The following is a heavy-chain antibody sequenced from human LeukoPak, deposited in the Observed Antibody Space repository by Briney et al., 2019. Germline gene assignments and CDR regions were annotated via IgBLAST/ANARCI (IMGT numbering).Heavy chain of an antibody. V-gene: IGHV3-21*01. Sequence: PGGSLRLSCAASGFTFSSYSMNWVRQAPGKGLEWVSSISSSSSYIYYADSVKGRFTISRDNAKNSLYLQMNSLRAEDTAVYYCARGPRANHFNWFDPWGQGTLVTVSS. D-gene: IGHD1-26*01. CDR3: ARGPRANHFNWFDP. CDR2: ISSSSSYI. J-gene: IGHJ5*02. CDR1: GFTFSSYS.